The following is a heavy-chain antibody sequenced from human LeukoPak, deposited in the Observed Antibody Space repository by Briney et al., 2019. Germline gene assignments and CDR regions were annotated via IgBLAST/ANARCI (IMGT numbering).Heavy chain of an antibody. CDR3: ARDGEEDYFDY. Sequence: SSETLSLTCAVYGGSFGGYYWSWIRQPPGKGLEWIGYIYYSGSTYYNPSLKSRVTISVDTSKNQFSLKLSSVTAADTAVYYCARDGEEDYFDYWGQGTLVTVSS. V-gene: IGHV4-31*11. J-gene: IGHJ4*02. CDR1: GGSFGGYY. CDR2: IYYSGST.